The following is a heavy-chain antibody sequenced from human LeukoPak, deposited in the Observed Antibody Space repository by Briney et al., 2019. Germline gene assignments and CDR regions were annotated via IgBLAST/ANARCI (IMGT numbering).Heavy chain of an antibody. CDR1: GFTFSSYA. J-gene: IGHJ4*02. Sequence: GGSLRLSCVASGFTFSSYAMHWVRQAPGKGLEWVAVISYDGSNKYYADSVKGRFTISRDNSKNTLYLQMNSLRAEDTAVYYCARDGVEMATISPYYFDYWGQGTLVTVSS. CDR2: ISYDGSNK. D-gene: IGHD5-24*01. V-gene: IGHV3-30-3*01. CDR3: ARDGVEMATISPYYFDY.